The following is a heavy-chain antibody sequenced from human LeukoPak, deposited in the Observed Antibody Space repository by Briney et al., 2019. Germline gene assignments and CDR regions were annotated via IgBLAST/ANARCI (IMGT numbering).Heavy chain of an antibody. CDR2: INPNSGGT. CDR3: ARDMEDIVVVVAAILYY. CDR1: GYTFTGYY. J-gene: IGHJ4*02. V-gene: IGHV1-2*02. Sequence: GASVKVSCKASGYTFTGYYMHWVRQAPGQGLEWMAWINPNSGGTNYAQKFQGRVTMTRDTSISTAYMELSRLRSDDTAVYYCARDMEDIVVVVAAILYYWGQGTLVTVSS. D-gene: IGHD2-15*01.